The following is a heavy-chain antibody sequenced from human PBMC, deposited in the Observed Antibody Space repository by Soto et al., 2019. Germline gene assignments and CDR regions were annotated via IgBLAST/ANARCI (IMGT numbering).Heavy chain of an antibody. CDR2: IIPILGIA. Sequence: QVQLVQSGAEVKKPGSSVKVSCKASGGTFSSYTISWVRQAPGQGLEWMGRIIPILGIANYAQKFQGRVTITADKSTSTAYMELSSLRSEDTAVYYCARGRGGYCSGGSCYPDYWGQGTLVIVSS. V-gene: IGHV1-69*02. CDR1: GGTFSSYT. D-gene: IGHD2-15*01. J-gene: IGHJ4*02. CDR3: ARGRGGYCSGGSCYPDY.